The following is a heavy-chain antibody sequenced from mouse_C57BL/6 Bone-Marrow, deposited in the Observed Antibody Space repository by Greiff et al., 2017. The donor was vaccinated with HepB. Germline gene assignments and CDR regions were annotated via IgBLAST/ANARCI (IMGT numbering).Heavy chain of an antibody. D-gene: IGHD2-2*01. V-gene: IGHV2-2*01. J-gene: IGHJ2*01. CDR1: GFSLTSYG. CDR2: IWSGGST. Sequence: VQLQQSGPGLVQPSQSLSITCTVSGFSLTSYGVHWVRQSPGKGLEWLGVIWSGGSTDYNAAFISILSISKDNSKSQVFFKRNSLQADDTAIYYCARGMVYGYDGYFDYWGQGTTLTVSS. CDR3: ARGMVYGYDGYFDY.